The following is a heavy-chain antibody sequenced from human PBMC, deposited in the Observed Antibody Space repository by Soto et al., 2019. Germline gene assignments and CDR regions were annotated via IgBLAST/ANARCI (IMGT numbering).Heavy chain of an antibody. J-gene: IGHJ6*02. CDR1: GFNFRDYN. D-gene: IGHD3-16*01. CDR3: AKDRRYYYDIETHYGLDV. V-gene: IGHV3-30*18. CDR2: ITYDAEYQ. Sequence: QEHLVESGGGVVQPGGSLRISCAASGFNFRDYNMFWVRQAPGKGLEWVALITYDAEYQYYGDSVKGRFTISRDNARNTLYLQLTSLRLEDTAVYYCAKDRRYYYDIETHYGLDVWGQGTTGRVSS.